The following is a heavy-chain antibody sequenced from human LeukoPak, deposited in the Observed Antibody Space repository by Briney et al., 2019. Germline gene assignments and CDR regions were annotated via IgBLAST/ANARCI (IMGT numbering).Heavy chain of an antibody. CDR2: ISGDGRNI. CDR3: TRDLMDYDVSTGLHHYYMDV. J-gene: IGHJ6*02. CDR1: GFTFSSYW. Sequence: PGGSLRLSCVASGFTFSSYWMHWVRQDPRKGLVWVSRISGDGRNINYADSVRGRFTISRDNAKNTLYLQMNTLRVEDTAAYYCTRDLMDYDVSTGLHHYYMDVWGQGTTVTVSS. V-gene: IGHV3-74*01. D-gene: IGHD3-9*01.